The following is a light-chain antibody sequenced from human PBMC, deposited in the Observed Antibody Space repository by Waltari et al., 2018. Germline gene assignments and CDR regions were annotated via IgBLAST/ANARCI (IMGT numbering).Light chain of an antibody. Sequence: SILHSSENKNYLGWYQQKSGQSHKLLIYGASTRESGVPDRFSGSGSGTDFTLTISSLQAEDVAVYYCQQYYSTPFTFGPGTKVDIK. J-gene: IGKJ3*01. CDR1: SILHSSENKNY. V-gene: IGKV4-1*01. CDR3: QQYYSTPFT. CDR2: GAS.